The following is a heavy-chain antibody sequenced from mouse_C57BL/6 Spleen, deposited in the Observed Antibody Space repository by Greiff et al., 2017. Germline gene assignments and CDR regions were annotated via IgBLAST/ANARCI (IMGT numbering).Heavy chain of an antibody. D-gene: IGHD1-1*01. V-gene: IGHV8-12*01. CDR3: ARSDTTVVDWYFDV. Sequence: QVTLKVSGPGILQSSQTLSLTCSFSGFSLSTSGMGVSWIRQPSGKGLEWLAHIYWDDDKRYTPSLKSRLTISKDTSRNQVFLKITRVDTADTATYYCARSDTTVVDWYFDVWGTGTTVTVSS. J-gene: IGHJ1*03. CDR1: GFSLSTSGMG. CDR2: IYWDDDK.